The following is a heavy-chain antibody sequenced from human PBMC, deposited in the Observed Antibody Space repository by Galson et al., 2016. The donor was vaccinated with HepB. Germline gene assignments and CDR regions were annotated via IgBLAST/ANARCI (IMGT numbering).Heavy chain of an antibody. D-gene: IGHD6-13*01. CDR2: IYWDDAK. CDR1: GFSLNIRGVG. V-gene: IGHV2-5*02. CDR3: ALSGYSSSWYSGAFDI. Sequence: PALVTPTPTLTLTCTFSGFSLNIRGVGVGWIRQPTGEALEWIALIYWDDAKRYSPSLKSRLTITKDTSTNQVVLTMTNMDPVDTATYYCALSGYSSSWYSGAFDIWGQGTFLTVTS. J-gene: IGHJ3*02.